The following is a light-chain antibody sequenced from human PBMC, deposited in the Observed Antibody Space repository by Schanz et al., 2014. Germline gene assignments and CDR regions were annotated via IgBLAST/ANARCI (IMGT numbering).Light chain of an antibody. CDR2: EGS. CDR1: SSDVGSSDL. CDR3: SSSTSSSTWV. V-gene: IGLV2-14*02. Sequence: QSALTHPASISGSPGQSITISCTGISSDVGSSDLVSWYQQHPGKAPKLMIYEGSKRPSGVSSRFSGSKSGNTASLTICGLKAEDEADYYCSSSTSSSTWVFGGGTKLTVL. J-gene: IGLJ3*02.